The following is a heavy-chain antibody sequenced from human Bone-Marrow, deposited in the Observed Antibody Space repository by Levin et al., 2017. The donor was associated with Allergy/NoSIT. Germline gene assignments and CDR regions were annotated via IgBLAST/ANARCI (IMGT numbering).Heavy chain of an antibody. D-gene: IGHD3-10*01. V-gene: IGHV3-9*01. CDR2: ISWNSGSI. CDR1: GFTFDDYA. J-gene: IGHJ5*02. Sequence: PGGSLRLSCAASGFTFDDYAMHWVRQAPGKGLEWVSGISWNSGSIGYADSVKGRFTISRDNAKNSLYLQMNSLRAEDTALYYCAKAGIPGEYNWFDPWGQGTLVTVSS. CDR3: AKAGIPGEYNWFDP.